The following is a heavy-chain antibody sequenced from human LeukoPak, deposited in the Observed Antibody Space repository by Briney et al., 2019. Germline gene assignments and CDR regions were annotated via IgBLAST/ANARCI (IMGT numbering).Heavy chain of an antibody. CDR3: AREYCSSTSCLYDY. CDR2: ISSSRSTI. D-gene: IGHD2-2*01. Sequence: GGSLRLSCAASGFTFSSYSMNWVRQAPGKGLEWVSYISSSRSTIYYADSVKGRFTISRDNAKNSLYLQMNSLRAEDTAVYHCAREYCSSTSCLYDYWGQGTLVTVSS. CDR1: GFTFSSYS. V-gene: IGHV3-48*01. J-gene: IGHJ4*02.